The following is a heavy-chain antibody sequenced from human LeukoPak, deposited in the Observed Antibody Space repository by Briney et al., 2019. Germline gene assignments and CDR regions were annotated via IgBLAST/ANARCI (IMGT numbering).Heavy chain of an antibody. D-gene: IGHD6-19*01. J-gene: IGHJ4*02. CDR3: AKNDYSSGWY. CDR1: GFTFSSYG. CDR2: ISGSGGRT. V-gene: IGHV3-23*01. Sequence: GGSLRLSCAASGFTFSSYGMSWVRQAPGKGLEWVSAISGSGGRTYYADSVKGRFTISRDNSRNTLYLQMNSLRAEDTAVYYCAKNDYSSGWYWGQGTLVTVSS.